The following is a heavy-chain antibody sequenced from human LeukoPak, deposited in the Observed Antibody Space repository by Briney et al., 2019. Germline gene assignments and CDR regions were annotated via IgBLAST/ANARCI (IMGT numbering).Heavy chain of an antibody. J-gene: IGHJ3*02. CDR3: ARDHYGDYVSAFDI. CDR1: GFTVTSNY. V-gene: IGHV3-66*01. Sequence: PGGSLRLSCAASGFTVTSNYMSCVRQAPGKGLGWVAVIYSGGSTYYADSVKGRFTISRDNSKNTLYPQMNSLSAEGTAVYYCARDHYGDYVSAFDIWGQGTMVTVSS. D-gene: IGHD4-17*01. CDR2: IYSGGST.